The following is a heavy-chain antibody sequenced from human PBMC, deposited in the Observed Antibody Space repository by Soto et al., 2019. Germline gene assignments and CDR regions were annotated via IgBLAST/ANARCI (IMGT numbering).Heavy chain of an antibody. V-gene: IGHV3-9*01. Sequence: EVQLVEYGGGVVQPGRSLRLSCIASGFIFDDYAIHWVRQVPGKGLEWVSGIDWNRATIGYADSVKGRFTLSRDNARNSVLLQRNSLRPEDTALYYCVKDVGSRHYDFTNLDSWGQGTLVTVSS. D-gene: IGHD3-3*01. CDR2: IDWNRATI. CDR3: VKDVGSRHYDFTNLDS. CDR1: GFIFDDYA. J-gene: IGHJ4*02.